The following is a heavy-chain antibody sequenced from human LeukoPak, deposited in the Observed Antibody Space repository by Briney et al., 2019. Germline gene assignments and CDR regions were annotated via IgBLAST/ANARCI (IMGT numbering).Heavy chain of an antibody. V-gene: IGHV3-33*01. D-gene: IGHD3-22*01. Sequence: GRSLRLSCAASGFTFSNYAMHWVRQAPGKGLEWVAVIWYDGSSKFYAGFVNGRFTISRDNSENTLYLQMNNLGAEDTAVYHCVRGAYYYDSSDYYYFPYWGQGTPVTVSS. CDR1: GFTFSNYA. CDR3: VRGAYYYDSSDYYYFPY. J-gene: IGHJ4*02. CDR2: IWYDGSSK.